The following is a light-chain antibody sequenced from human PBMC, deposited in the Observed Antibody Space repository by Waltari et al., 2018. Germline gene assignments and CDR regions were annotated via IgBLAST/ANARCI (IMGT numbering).Light chain of an antibody. Sequence: DIQMTQSPSTLSASIGDRVTITCRASQNVDTWLAWYQQKPGKAPKLLVYKTSTLQSGVPSRFSGSGSGTHFTLTIRRLQPDDFATYYCQQYNTYWTFGQGTKVE. J-gene: IGKJ1*01. CDR3: QQYNTYWT. CDR2: KTS. CDR1: QNVDTW. V-gene: IGKV1-5*03.